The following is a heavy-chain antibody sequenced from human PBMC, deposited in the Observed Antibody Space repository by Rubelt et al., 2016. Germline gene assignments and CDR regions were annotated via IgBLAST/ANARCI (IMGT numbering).Heavy chain of an antibody. V-gene: IGHV4-39*01. D-gene: IGHD3-16*01. J-gene: IGHJ3*01. CDR3: ARRGRPSWGAYAFDV. Sequence: QVQLQESGPGLLKPSETLSLTCSVSGGSVGSDPYYWSWVRQPPGKGLECVGSVSYRGITSSNPSLKSRVTISLDTSKNQFSLKSNSLTAADTAVYYGARRGRPSWGAYAFDVWGQGTMVTVSS. CDR2: VSYRGIT. CDR1: GGSVGSDPYY.